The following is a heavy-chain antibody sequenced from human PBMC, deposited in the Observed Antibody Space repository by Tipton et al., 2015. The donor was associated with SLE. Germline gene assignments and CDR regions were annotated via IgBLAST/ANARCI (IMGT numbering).Heavy chain of an antibody. CDR3: ARQRIVVVPAGWFDP. J-gene: IGHJ5*02. V-gene: IGHV4-39*01. CDR2: IYYSGST. Sequence: TLSLTCTVSGGSISSSSYYWGWIRRPPGKGLEWIGSIYYSGSTYYNPSLKSRVTISVDTSKNQFSLKLSSVTAADTAVYYCARQRIVVVPAGWFDPWGQGTLVTVSS. D-gene: IGHD2-2*01. CDR1: GGSISSSSYY.